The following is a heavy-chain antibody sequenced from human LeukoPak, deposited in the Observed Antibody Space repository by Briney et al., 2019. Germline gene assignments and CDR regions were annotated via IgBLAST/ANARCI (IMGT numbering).Heavy chain of an antibody. D-gene: IGHD3-10*01. CDR1: GYTFIGYY. CDR2: INPNSGGT. J-gene: IGHJ4*02. Sequence: ASVKVSCKASGYTFIGYYMHWVRQAPGQGLEWMGWINPNSGGTNYAQKFQGRVTMTRDTSISTAYMELSRLRSDDTAVYYCASGRLYGSGRYHSFDYWGQGTLVTVSS. CDR3: ASGRLYGSGRYHSFDY. V-gene: IGHV1-2*02.